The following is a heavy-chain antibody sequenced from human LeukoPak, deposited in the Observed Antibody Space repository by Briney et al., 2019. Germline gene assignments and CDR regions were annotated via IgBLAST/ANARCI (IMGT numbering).Heavy chain of an antibody. CDR2: IKQDGSEK. CDR1: GFIFSDYW. Sequence: GGSLRLSCAASGFIFSDYWMSWVRQAPGKGLEWVANIKQDGSEKYYVDSMKGRFTISRDNAKNSLYMQMNGLRVEDTAVYYCARISIAAAGRDFWGQGTLVTVSS. D-gene: IGHD6-13*01. J-gene: IGHJ4*02. CDR3: ARISIAAAGRDF. V-gene: IGHV3-7*01.